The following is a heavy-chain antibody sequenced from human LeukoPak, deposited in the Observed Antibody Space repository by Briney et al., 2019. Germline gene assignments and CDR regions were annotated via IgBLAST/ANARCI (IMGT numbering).Heavy chain of an antibody. Sequence: GGSLRLSCAASGFIFSSYAMHWVRQAPGKGLEWVTFISYDGSKKAFADSVKGRFTISRDNSKNTLYLQMNSLRAEDTAVYYCAKDALALLYYYDSSGFLDYWGQGTLVTVSS. J-gene: IGHJ4*02. CDR1: GFIFSSYA. D-gene: IGHD3-22*01. CDR2: ISYDGSKK. V-gene: IGHV3-30*04. CDR3: AKDALALLYYYDSSGFLDY.